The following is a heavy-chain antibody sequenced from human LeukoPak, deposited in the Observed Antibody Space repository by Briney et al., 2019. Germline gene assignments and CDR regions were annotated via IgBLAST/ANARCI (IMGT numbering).Heavy chain of an antibody. CDR1: GFTFSTYE. Sequence: GGSLRLSCAASGFTFSTYEMHWVRQAPGKGLEWVSYISRSGSTIYYADSVKGRSIISRDNAKNSLYLRMNSLSAEDTAIYYCVRVGVLHHFDHWGQGILVTVSS. J-gene: IGHJ4*02. CDR2: ISRSGSTI. CDR3: VRVGVLHHFDH. D-gene: IGHD3-3*01. V-gene: IGHV3-48*03.